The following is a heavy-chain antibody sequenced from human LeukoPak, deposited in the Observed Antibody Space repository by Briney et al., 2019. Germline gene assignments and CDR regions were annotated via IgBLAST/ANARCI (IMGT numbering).Heavy chain of an antibody. CDR1: GYTFSDYS. D-gene: IGHD3-10*01. CDR3: ARGGSGSGYLYYFDY. V-gene: IGHV1-2*06. J-gene: IGHJ4*02. CDR2: INPNSGGT. Sequence: ASVMVSCKASGYTFSDYSIHWVRQAPGQGLEWMGRINPNSGGTTYAQNFQGRVTMTRDTDINTAYMELSGLTSDDTAVYYCARGGSGSGYLYYFDYWGQGTLVSVPS.